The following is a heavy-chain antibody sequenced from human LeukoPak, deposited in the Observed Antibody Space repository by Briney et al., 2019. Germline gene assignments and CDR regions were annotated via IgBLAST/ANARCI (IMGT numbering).Heavy chain of an antibody. V-gene: IGHV4-34*01. D-gene: IGHD4-17*01. CDR3: ARGLDYGDNFDY. CDR2: VNHSGST. CDR1: GGSFSGYY. J-gene: IGHJ4*02. Sequence: SETLSLTCAVYGGSFSGYYWSWIRQPPGKGLEWIGEVNHSGSTNYNPSLKSRVTISVDTSKNQFSLKLSSVTAADTAVYYCARGLDYGDNFDYWGQGTLVTVSS.